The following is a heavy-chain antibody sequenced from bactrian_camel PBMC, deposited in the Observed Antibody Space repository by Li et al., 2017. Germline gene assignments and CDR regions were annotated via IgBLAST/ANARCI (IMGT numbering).Heavy chain of an antibody. CDR1: GYLFNSCG. Sequence: HVQLVESGGGSVEAGGSLKLVCQASGYLFNSCGMAWYRQPPGKEREMVSIKPKDGTVTLADFAKGRFTISRDNAKNTLYLQMNSLKPEDTAMYYCAAARGYLFPTLNQGLYDYWGQGTQVTVS. V-gene: IGHV3S53*01. CDR3: AAARGYLFPTLNQGLYDY. CDR2: KPKDGTV. J-gene: IGHJ4*01. D-gene: IGHD4*01.